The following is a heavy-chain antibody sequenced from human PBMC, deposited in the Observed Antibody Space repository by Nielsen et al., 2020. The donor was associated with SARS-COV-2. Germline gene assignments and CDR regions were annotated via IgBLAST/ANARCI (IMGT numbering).Heavy chain of an antibody. J-gene: IGHJ4*02. CDR3: ARERCEAAGYSSSWHFDY. Sequence: GSLTLSCTVSGDSSSNNYWTWIRQSPGKGLEWIGFIHDSGTTTYSPSLRGRITLSLDTSKNQFSLTLSSVTAADTAVYYCARERCEAAGYSSSWHFDYWGQGTLVTVSS. CDR1: GDSSSNNY. D-gene: IGHD6-19*01. CDR2: IHDSGTT. V-gene: IGHV4-59*01.